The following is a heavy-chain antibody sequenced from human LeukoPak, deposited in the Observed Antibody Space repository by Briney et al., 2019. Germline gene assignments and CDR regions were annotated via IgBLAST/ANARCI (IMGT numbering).Heavy chain of an antibody. CDR2: TYYRSKWYN. CDR1: GDSVSSNSAA. V-gene: IGHV6-1*01. CDR3: ARDRSSWYGPEGRNAFDT. Sequence: SQTLSLTCAISGDSVSSNSAAWNWIRQSPSRGLEWLGRTYYRSKWYNDYAVSVKSRVTINPDTSKNQFSLQLNSVTPEDTAVYYCARDRSSWYGPEGRNAFDTWGQGTMVTVSS. J-gene: IGHJ3*02. D-gene: IGHD6-13*01.